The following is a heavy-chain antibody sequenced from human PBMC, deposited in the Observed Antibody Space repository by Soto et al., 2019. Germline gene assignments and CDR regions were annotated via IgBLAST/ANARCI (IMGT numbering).Heavy chain of an antibody. CDR1: GVSIRSSNW. Sequence: SATLSLTCAVSGVSIRSSNWCIWIRKTPGKGLEWIGEIYHSGSTNYNPSLKSRVTISVDKSKNQFSLKLSSVTAADTAVYYCARDQGSSGGYYYYGMDVWGQGTTVTVSS. J-gene: IGHJ6*02. D-gene: IGHD6-25*01. V-gene: IGHV4-4*02. CDR2: IYHSGST. CDR3: ARDQGSSGGYYYYGMDV.